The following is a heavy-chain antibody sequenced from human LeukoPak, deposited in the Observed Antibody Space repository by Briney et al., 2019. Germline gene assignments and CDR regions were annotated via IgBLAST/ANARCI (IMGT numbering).Heavy chain of an antibody. CDR3: ATGYSSSWYLALGMDV. V-gene: IGHV3-30*03. Sequence: GGSLRLSCAASGFTFSSYGMHWVRQAPGKGLEWVAVISYDGSNKYYADSVKGRFTISRDNSKNTLYLQMNSLRAEDTAVYYCATGYSSSWYLALGMDVWGQGTTVTVSS. CDR1: GFTFSSYG. D-gene: IGHD6-13*01. J-gene: IGHJ6*02. CDR2: ISYDGSNK.